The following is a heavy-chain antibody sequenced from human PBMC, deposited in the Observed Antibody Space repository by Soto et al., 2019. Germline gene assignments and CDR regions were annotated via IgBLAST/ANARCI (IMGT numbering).Heavy chain of an antibody. CDR3: AKDRYGDYGGIDY. CDR2: ISGSDGRT. Sequence: GGSLRLSCAASGFTFSNYAMSWVRQAPGKGLEWVSGISGSDGRTYYADSVRGRFIISRDTSKNTLFLQMNSLRAEDTAVYYCAKDRYGDYGGIDYWGQGTMVTVSS. V-gene: IGHV3-23*01. CDR1: GFTFSNYA. J-gene: IGHJ4*02. D-gene: IGHD4-17*01.